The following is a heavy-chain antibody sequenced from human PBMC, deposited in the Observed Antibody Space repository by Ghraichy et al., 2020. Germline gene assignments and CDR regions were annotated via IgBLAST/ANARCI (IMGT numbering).Heavy chain of an antibody. D-gene: IGHD6-19*01. CDR3: ARRDSSGWYLGGDAFDI. CDR2: IIPIFGTA. J-gene: IGHJ3*02. V-gene: IGHV1-69*13. Sequence: SVKVSCKASGGTFSSYAISWVRQAPGQGLEWMGGIIPIFGTANYAQKFQGRVTITADESTSTAYMELSSLRSEDTAVYYCARRDSSGWYLGGDAFDIWGQGTMVTVSS. CDR1: GGTFSSYA.